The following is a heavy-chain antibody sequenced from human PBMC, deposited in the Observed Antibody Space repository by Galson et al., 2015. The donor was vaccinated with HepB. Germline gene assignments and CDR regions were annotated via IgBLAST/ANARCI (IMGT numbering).Heavy chain of an antibody. CDR1: GYTFTIHY. J-gene: IGHJ6*02. Sequence: GYTFTIHYIQWVRQAPGQGLEWMGIINPSGGGTMYAQKFQGRVTVTRDTSTSTVYMELRSLRSEDTAVYYCAKVKSTARSSTEAISRYYYYGMDVWGQGTTVSVSS. D-gene: IGHD5-18*01. CDR3: AKVKSTARSSTEAISRYYYYGMDV. V-gene: IGHV1-46*01. CDR2: INPSGGGT.